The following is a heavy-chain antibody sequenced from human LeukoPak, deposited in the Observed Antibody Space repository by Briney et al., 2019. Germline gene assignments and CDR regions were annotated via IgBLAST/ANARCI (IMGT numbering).Heavy chain of an antibody. CDR1: GFTFSSYG. CDR2: IRYDGSNT. J-gene: IGHJ4*02. Sequence: GGSLRLSCAASGFTFSSYGIHWVRQAPGKGLEWVAFIRYDGSNTYYADSVKGRFTISRDNSKNTLYLQMNSLRAEDTAVYYCAKDKARYSSSWYYFDYWGQGTLVTVSS. V-gene: IGHV3-30*02. D-gene: IGHD6-13*01. CDR3: AKDKARYSSSWYYFDY.